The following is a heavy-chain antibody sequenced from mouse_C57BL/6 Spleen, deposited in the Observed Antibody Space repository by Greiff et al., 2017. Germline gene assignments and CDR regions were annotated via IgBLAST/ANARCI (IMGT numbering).Heavy chain of an antibody. CDR3: AREYDYDDYFDY. V-gene: IGHV5-17*01. J-gene: IGHJ2*01. CDR1: GFTFSDYG. D-gene: IGHD2-4*01. Sequence: EVNVVESGGGLVKPGGSLKLSCAASGFTFSDYGMHWVRQAPEKGLEWVAYISSGSSTIYYADTVKGRFTISRDNAKNTLFLQMTSLRSEDTAMYYCAREYDYDDYFDYWGQGTTLTVSS. CDR2: ISSGSSTI.